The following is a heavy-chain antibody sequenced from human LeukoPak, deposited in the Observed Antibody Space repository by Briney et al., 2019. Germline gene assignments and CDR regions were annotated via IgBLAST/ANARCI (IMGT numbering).Heavy chain of an antibody. CDR2: INPNSGGT. CDR1: GYTFTSYG. J-gene: IGHJ5*02. V-gene: IGHV1-2*02. CDR3: ARDGKWGTTTYYYGSGSYSNWFDP. Sequence: ASVKVSCKASGYTFTSYGISWVRQAPGQGLEWMGWINPNSGGTNYAQKFQGRVTMTRDTSISTAYMELSRLRSDDTAVYYCARDGKWGTTTYYYGSGSYSNWFDPWGQGTLVTVSS. D-gene: IGHD3-10*01.